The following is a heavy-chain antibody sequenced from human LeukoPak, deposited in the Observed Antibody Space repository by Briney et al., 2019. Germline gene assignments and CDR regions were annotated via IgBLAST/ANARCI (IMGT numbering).Heavy chain of an antibody. Sequence: GGSLRLTCAASGFTFSNYAMSWVRQAPGKGLEWGSAISGSGGSTYYTDSVKGRFTLSRINSKNTLYLQLSSLRAEDTAIYYCASAAYSETACFDYWGQGTLVTVSS. CDR1: GFTFSNYA. D-gene: IGHD1-26*01. CDR2: ISGSGGST. J-gene: IGHJ4*02. CDR3: ASAAYSETACFDY. V-gene: IGHV3-23*01.